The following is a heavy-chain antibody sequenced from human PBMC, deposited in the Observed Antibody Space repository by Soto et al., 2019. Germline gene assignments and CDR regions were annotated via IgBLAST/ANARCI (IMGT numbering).Heavy chain of an antibody. Sequence: GGSLRLSCAASGFTFSSYAMSWVRQAPGKGLEWVSAISGSGGSTYYADSVKGRFTISRDNSKNTLYLQMNSLRAEDTAVYYCAKQARGYSSGWYPYFDYWGQGTLVTVSS. CDR3: AKQARGYSSGWYPYFDY. V-gene: IGHV3-23*01. CDR2: ISGSGGST. J-gene: IGHJ4*02. D-gene: IGHD6-19*01. CDR1: GFTFSSYA.